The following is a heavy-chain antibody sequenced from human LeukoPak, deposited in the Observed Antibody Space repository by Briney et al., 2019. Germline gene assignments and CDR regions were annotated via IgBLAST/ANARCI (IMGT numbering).Heavy chain of an antibody. CDR3: ARVAVAGHFDY. Sequence: ASVKVSCKASGYTFTSYDIHWVRQATGQGLEWMGWMSPNSGNTGYAQKFQGRVTMTRNTSISTAYMELSSLRSEDTAVYYCARVAVAGHFDYWGQGTLVTVSS. CDR1: GYTFTSYD. D-gene: IGHD6-19*01. V-gene: IGHV1-8*01. CDR2: MSPNSGNT. J-gene: IGHJ4*02.